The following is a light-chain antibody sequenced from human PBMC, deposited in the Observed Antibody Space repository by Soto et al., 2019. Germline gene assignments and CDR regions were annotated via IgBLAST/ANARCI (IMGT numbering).Light chain of an antibody. V-gene: IGKV1-33*01. CDR1: QDISKY. J-gene: IGKJ2*01. CDR3: QQYNNLPYT. Sequence: DIQMNQSPSSLSASLGDRVTITCQASQDISKYLHWYQQRPGKAPILVIYDASNLEAGAPSRFSGGGSGTSFALTISSLQPEDIGTYFCQQYNNLPYTCGQGTKLEIK. CDR2: DAS.